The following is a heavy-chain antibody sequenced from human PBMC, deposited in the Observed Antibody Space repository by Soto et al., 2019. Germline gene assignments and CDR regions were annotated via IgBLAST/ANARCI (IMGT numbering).Heavy chain of an antibody. J-gene: IGHJ6*02. CDR1: GFTFSSYG. V-gene: IGHV3-30*18. CDR2: ISYDGSNK. D-gene: IGHD3-10*01. CDR3: AKEITMVRGDLISYGMDV. Sequence: QVQLVESGGGVVQPGRSLRLSCAASGFTFSSYGMHWVRQAPGKGLEWVAVISYDGSNKYYADSVKGRFTISRDNSKNTLYLQMNSLRAEETAVDYCAKEITMVRGDLISYGMDVWGQGTTVTVSS.